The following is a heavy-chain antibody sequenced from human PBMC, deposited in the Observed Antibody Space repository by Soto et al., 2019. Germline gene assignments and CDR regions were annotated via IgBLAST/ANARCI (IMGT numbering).Heavy chain of an antibody. CDR1: GYSFAGYW. J-gene: IGHJ4*02. D-gene: IGHD3-22*01. Sequence: GESLKISCKGSGYSFAGYWITWVRQKPGKGLEWMGRIDPSDSQTYYSPSFRGHVTTSVTKSITTVFLQWSSLRASDTAMYYCARQIYYSDTGPNFQYYFDSWGQGTPVTVSS. CDR2: IDPSDSQT. V-gene: IGHV5-10-1*01. CDR3: ARQIYYSDTGPNFQYYFDS.